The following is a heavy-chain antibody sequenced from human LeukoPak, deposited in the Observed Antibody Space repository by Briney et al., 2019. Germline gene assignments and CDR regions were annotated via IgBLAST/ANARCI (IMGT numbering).Heavy chain of an antibody. CDR1: GGSISSGGYY. D-gene: IGHD2-2*01. J-gene: IGHJ4*02. CDR2: IYYSGST. CDR3: ARVVVAPAAPYYFDY. Sequence: SETLSLTCTVSGGSISSGGYYWSWIRQHPGKGLEWIGYIYYSGSTYYNPSLKSRVTISVDTSKNQFSLKLSSVTAADTAVYYCARVVVAPAAPYYFDYWGQGTLVTVSS. V-gene: IGHV4-31*03.